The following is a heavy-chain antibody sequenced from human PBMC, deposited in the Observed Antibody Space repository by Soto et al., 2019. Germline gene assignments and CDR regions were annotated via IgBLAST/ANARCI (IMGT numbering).Heavy chain of an antibody. V-gene: IGHV1-18*01. CDR2: ISTYNGNT. J-gene: IGHJ2*01. Sequence: QVQLVQSGAEVKKPGASVKVSCKASGYTFTSYGVTWVRQAPGQGLEWMGWISTYNGNTSYAQNLQGRVTMTTDTGTSTAYMKXRSXXXXXXXVYXXXRXXXXXXXXGYYXLRYYDLWGRGTLVTVSS. D-gene: IGHD3-3*01. CDR1: GYTFTSYG. CDR3: XRXXXXXXXXGYYXLRYYDL.